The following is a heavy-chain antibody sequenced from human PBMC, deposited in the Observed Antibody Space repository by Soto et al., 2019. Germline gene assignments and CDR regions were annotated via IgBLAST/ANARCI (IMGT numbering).Heavy chain of an antibody. D-gene: IGHD2-2*01. Sequence: ASVKVSCKASGYTFTSYGISWVRQAPGQGLEWMGWISAYNGNTNYAQKLQGRVTMTTDTSTSTAYMELRSLRSDDTAVYYCAREQYCSSTSCHRWLARSPRSDYWGQGTLVTVSS. CDR2: ISAYNGNT. V-gene: IGHV1-18*04. CDR1: GYTFTSYG. CDR3: AREQYCSSTSCHRWLARSPRSDY. J-gene: IGHJ4*02.